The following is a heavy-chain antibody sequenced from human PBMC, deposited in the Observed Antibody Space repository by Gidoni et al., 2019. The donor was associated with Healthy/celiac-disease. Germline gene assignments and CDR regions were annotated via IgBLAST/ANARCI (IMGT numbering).Heavy chain of an antibody. CDR1: GGSISSGSYY. J-gene: IGHJ5*02. CDR2: IYTSGST. Sequence: QVQLQESGPGLVKPSQTLSLTCTVPGGSISSGSYYWSWIRQPAGKGLEWIGRIYTSGSTNYNPSLKSRVTISVDTSKNQFSLKLSSVTAADTAVYYCARDHSYIAVAGTNWFDPWGQGTLVTVSS. V-gene: IGHV4-61*02. D-gene: IGHD6-19*01. CDR3: ARDHSYIAVAGTNWFDP.